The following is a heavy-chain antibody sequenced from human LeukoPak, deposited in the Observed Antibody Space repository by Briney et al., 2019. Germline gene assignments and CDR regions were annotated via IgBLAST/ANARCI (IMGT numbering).Heavy chain of an antibody. D-gene: IGHD6-13*01. Sequence: ETLSLTCAVYGGSFSDYYWSWVRQAPGKGLEWVSSISSSSSYIYYADSVKGRFTISRDNAKNSLYLQRNSLRAEDTAVYYCARGEKGIAAADGDYWGQGTLVTVSS. V-gene: IGHV3-21*01. CDR1: GGSFSDYY. J-gene: IGHJ4*02. CDR2: ISSSSSYI. CDR3: ARGEKGIAAADGDY.